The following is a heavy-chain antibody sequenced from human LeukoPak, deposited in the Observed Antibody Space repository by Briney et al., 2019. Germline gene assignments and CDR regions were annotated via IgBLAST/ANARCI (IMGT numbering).Heavy chain of an antibody. V-gene: IGHV3-21*01. CDR3: ARVTNYYYYYMDV. CDR1: GFTFSSYY. D-gene: IGHD4-11*01. Sequence: GGSLRLSCAASGFTFSSYYMNWVRQAPGKGLQWVSSISTSSIYIYYADSVKGRFTISRDNAKNSLYLQMNSLRAEDTAVYYCARVTNYYYYYMDVWGKGTTVTISS. CDR2: ISTSSIYI. J-gene: IGHJ6*03.